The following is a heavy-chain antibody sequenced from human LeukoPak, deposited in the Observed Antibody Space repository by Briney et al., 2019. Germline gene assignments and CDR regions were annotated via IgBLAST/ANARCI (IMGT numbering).Heavy chain of an antibody. CDR3: AKAPVTYCRGSYCYPFDY. D-gene: IGHD2-15*01. Sequence: PGFSLRLSCAPSVFILSNYAMSWVLDAPGTGQESVSAIRDSGYTYHADHVMARVTISRDSSKIPLSLLMKALLPDRAAVDCCAKAPVTYCRGSYCYPFDYWGQGTLVTVSS. J-gene: IGHJ4*02. CDR1: VFILSNYA. V-gene: IGHV3-23*01. CDR2: IRDSGYT.